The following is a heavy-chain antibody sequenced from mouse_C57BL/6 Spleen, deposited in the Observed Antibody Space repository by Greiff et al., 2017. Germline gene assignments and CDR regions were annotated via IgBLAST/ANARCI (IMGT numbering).Heavy chain of an antibody. Sequence: QVQLQQPGAELVRPGSSVKLSCKASGYTFTSYWMDWVKQRPGQGLEWIGNIYPSDSETHYNQKFKDKATFTVDKSSSTAYMQLSSLTSEDSAVYYGARRTAQATLFAYWGQGTLVTGSA. V-gene: IGHV1-61*01. CDR1: GYTFTSYW. CDR2: IYPSDSET. CDR3: ARRTAQATLFAY. J-gene: IGHJ3*01. D-gene: IGHD3-2*02.